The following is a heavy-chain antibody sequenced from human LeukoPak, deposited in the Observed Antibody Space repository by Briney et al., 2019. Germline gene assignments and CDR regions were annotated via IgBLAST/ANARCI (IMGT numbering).Heavy chain of an antibody. Sequence: GGSLRLSCAASGFTFSSYSMNWVRQAPGKGLEWVSSISSSSSYIYYADSVKGRFTISRDNAKNSLYLQMNSLRAEDTAVYYCARDSSPFFGVVIFHSDAFDIWGQGTMVTVSS. D-gene: IGHD3-3*01. CDR2: ISSSSSYI. CDR3: ARDSSPFFGVVIFHSDAFDI. CDR1: GFTFSSYS. V-gene: IGHV3-21*01. J-gene: IGHJ3*02.